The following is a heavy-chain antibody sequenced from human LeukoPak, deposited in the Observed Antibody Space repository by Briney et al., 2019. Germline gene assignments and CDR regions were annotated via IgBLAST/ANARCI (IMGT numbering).Heavy chain of an antibody. V-gene: IGHV4-39*01. Sequence: ETLSLTCAVSGDSLSSSNYYWGWIRQPPGKGLEWIGNVYYSGSTFYNPSLKSRVTISVDTSKNQFSLKLGSVTAADTAVYYCATSYGGHGNVFDYWGQGTLVTVSS. CDR1: GDSLSSSNYY. CDR2: VYYSGST. J-gene: IGHJ4*02. CDR3: ATSYGGHGNVFDY. D-gene: IGHD4-23*01.